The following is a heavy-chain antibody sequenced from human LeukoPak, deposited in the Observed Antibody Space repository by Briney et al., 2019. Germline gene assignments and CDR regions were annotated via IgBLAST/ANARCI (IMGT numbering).Heavy chain of an antibody. J-gene: IGHJ4*02. CDR1: GFTFSSYS. V-gene: IGHV3-23*01. D-gene: IGHD4-17*01. CDR3: AKDLSPYGDYGDY. Sequence: GGSLRLSCAASGFTFSSYSMNWVRQAPGKGLEWVSAISGSGGSTYYADSVKGRFTISRDNSKNTLYLQMNSLRAEDTAVYYCAKDLSPYGDYGDYWGQGTLVTVSS. CDR2: ISGSGGST.